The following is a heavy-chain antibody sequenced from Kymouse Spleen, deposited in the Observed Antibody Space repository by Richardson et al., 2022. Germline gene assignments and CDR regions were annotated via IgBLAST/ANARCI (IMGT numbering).Heavy chain of an antibody. J-gene: IGHJ6*02. Sequence: EVQLVESGGGLVQPGGSLKLSCAASGFTFSGSAMHWVRQASGKGLEWVGRIRSKANSYATAYAASVKGRFTISRDDSKNTAYLQMNSLKTEDTAVYYCTAPYYDFWSGYNYYYYGMDVWGQGTTVTVSS. V-gene: IGHV3-73*02. CDR1: GFTFSGSA. CDR3: TAPYYDFWSGYNYYYYGMDV. D-gene: IGHD3-3*01. CDR2: IRSKANSYAT.